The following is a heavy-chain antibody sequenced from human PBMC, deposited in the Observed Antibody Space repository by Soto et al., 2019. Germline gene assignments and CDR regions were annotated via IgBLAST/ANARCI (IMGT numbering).Heavy chain of an antibody. D-gene: IGHD2-15*01. V-gene: IGHV3-23*01. CDR3: AKDNPDIVVVVAATPWYVQH. J-gene: IGHJ1*01. Sequence: EVQLLESGGGLVQPGGSLRLSCAASGFTFSSYAMSCVRQAPGKGLEWVSAISGSGGSTYYADSVKGRFTISRDNSKNTLYLQMNSLRAEDTAVYYCAKDNPDIVVVVAATPWYVQHWGQGTLVTVSS. CDR1: GFTFSSYA. CDR2: ISGSGGST.